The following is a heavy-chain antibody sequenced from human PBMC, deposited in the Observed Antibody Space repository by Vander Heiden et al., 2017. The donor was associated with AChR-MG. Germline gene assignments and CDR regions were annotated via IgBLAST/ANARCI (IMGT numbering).Heavy chain of an antibody. CDR2: IDWDGGDT. CDR3: ARSPVAVYYYGLDV. Sequence: EVQLVESGGGVVQPGGSLRLSCAASEFTFDDYAMHWVRQAPGKGLEWVSLIDWDGGDTYYADSVKGRFTISRDNSKSTLSLQMNSLTPDDTAVYYCARSPVAVYYYGLDVWGQGTTVTVSS. J-gene: IGHJ6*02. V-gene: IGHV3-43*01. CDR1: EFTFDDYA.